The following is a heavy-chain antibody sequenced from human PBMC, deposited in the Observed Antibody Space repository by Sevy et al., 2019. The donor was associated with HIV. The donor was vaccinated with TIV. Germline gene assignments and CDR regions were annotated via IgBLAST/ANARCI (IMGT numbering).Heavy chain of an antibody. CDR2: ISGIGSST. CDR1: GFTFNTHA. J-gene: IGHJ4*02. Sequence: GGSLRLSCAASGFTFNTHAMNWVRQAPGKGLEWVSVISGIGSSTYYADSVKGRFTISRDNSKNTLYLQMNSLKTEDTAVYYCTCGSGSYYFDNWGQGTLVTVSS. D-gene: IGHD3-10*01. V-gene: IGHV3-23*01. CDR3: TCGSGSYYFDN.